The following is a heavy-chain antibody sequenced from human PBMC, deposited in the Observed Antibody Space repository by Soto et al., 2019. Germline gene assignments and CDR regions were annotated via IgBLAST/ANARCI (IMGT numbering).Heavy chain of an antibody. J-gene: IGHJ3*02. CDR3: AKDRGDGDYVLPHAFDI. CDR1: GFTFSSYG. D-gene: IGHD4-17*01. CDR2: ISYDGSNK. Sequence: QVQLVESGGGMVQPGRSLRLSCAASGFTFSSYGMHWVRQAPGKGLEWVAVISYDGSNKYYADSVKGRFTISRDNSKNTLYLQMNSLRAEDTAVYYCAKDRGDGDYVLPHAFDIWGQGTMVTVSS. V-gene: IGHV3-30*18.